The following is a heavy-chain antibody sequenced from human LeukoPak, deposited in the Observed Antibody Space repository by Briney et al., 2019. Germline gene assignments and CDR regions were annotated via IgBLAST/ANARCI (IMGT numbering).Heavy chain of an antibody. Sequence: GGSLRLSCAASGFTVSSNYMSWVRQAPGKGLEWVSVVYSGGSIYYADSVKGRLTISRDNSKNTLYLQMNSLRAEDTAMYYCVRSSIWYRVSDLWGQGTLVTVSS. CDR3: VRSSIWYRVSDL. D-gene: IGHD6-13*01. CDR1: GFTVSSNY. V-gene: IGHV3-66*02. CDR2: VYSGGSI. J-gene: IGHJ4*02.